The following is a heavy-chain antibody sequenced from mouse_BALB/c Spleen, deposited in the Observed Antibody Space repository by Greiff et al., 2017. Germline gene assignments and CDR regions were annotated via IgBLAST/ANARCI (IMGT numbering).Heavy chain of an antibody. Sequence: VQLQQSGAELARPGASVKLSCKASGYTFTSYWMQWVKQRPGQGLEWIGAIYPGDGDTRYTQKFKGKATLTADKSSSTAYMQLSSLASEDSAVYYCARGGSDYFDYWGQGTTLTVSS. CDR1: GYTFTSYW. J-gene: IGHJ2*01. CDR2: IYPGDGDT. V-gene: IGHV1-87*01. CDR3: ARGGSDYFDY.